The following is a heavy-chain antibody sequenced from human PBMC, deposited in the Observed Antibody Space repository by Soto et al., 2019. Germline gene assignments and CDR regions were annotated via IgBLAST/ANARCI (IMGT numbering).Heavy chain of an antibody. J-gene: IGHJ4*02. CDR1: GGSISSGDYS. CDR2: IYYSGST. V-gene: IGHV4-30-4*01. Sequence: TLSLTCTVSGGSISSGDYSWSWIRQPPGKGLEWIGYIYYSGSTYYNPSLKSRVTISVDTSKNQFSLKLTSVTAADTAVYYCARGGRYTSSWFFFHSWGQGTLVTVSS. D-gene: IGHD6-13*01. CDR3: ARGGRYTSSWFFFHS.